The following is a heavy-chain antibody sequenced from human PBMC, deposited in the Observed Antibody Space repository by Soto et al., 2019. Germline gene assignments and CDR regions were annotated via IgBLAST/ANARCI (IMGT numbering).Heavy chain of an antibody. CDR3: THGSGFS. Sequence: QITLKESGRTLVKPTQTLTLTCSFSGFSLTTRGVGVCWIRQPPGKALEWLALIYWDDDKRYSPSLKSRLTITKDTSKNQVVLTMSKVDPVDTGTYYCTHGSGFSWGQGTLVTVSS. CDR2: IYWDDDK. J-gene: IGHJ5*02. D-gene: IGHD3-3*01. CDR1: GFSLTTRGVG. V-gene: IGHV2-5*02.